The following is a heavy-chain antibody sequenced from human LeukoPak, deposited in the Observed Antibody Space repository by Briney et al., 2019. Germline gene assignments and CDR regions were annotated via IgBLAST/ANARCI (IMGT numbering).Heavy chain of an antibody. V-gene: IGHV3-30*02. CDR2: IRYDGSNK. CDR1: GFTFSSYG. J-gene: IGHJ6*03. Sequence: QAGGSLRHSCAASGFTFSSYGMHWVRQAPGKGLEWVAFIRYDGSNKYYADSVKGRFTISRDNSKNTLYLQMNSLRAEDTAVYYCAKDHVRYFDWLTPYYMDVWGKGTTVTVSS. CDR3: AKDHVRYFDWLTPYYMDV. D-gene: IGHD3-9*01.